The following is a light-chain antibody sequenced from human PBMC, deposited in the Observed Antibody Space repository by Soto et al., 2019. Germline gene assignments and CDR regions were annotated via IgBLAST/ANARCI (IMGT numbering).Light chain of an antibody. CDR2: GAS. CDR1: QSVSSN. Sequence: EIVMTQSPATLSVSPGERATLSCRASQSVSSNLACYQQKPGQAPRLLIYGASTRATGIPARFSGSGSGTEFILTISSMQSEDFEAYYCQQYNNWPPLTFGGGTKVEIK. J-gene: IGKJ4*01. CDR3: QQYNNWPPLT. V-gene: IGKV3-15*01.